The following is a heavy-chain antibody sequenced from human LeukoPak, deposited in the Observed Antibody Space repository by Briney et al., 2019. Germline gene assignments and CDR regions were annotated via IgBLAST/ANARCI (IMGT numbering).Heavy chain of an antibody. CDR2: VIPIFGTA. V-gene: IGHV1-69*13. Sequence: SVKVSCKASGGTFSSYAISWVRQAPGQGLEWLGGVIPIFGTAIYAQNFQGRVTITADASTRTAYMELSSLRSEDTAVYYCARDFGIAAAGTGGWYFDYWGQGTLVTVSS. D-gene: IGHD6-13*01. CDR3: ARDFGIAAAGTGGWYFDY. J-gene: IGHJ4*02. CDR1: GGTFSSYA.